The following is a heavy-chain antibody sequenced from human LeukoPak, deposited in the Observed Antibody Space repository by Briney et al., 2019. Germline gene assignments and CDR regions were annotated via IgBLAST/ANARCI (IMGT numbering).Heavy chain of an antibody. Sequence: ASVKVSCKVSGYTLTELSMHWVRQAPGKGLEWMGGFDPEDGETTYAQKFQGRVIMIEDTSTDTAYMELSSVTAADTAVYYCARGDKVVTAIPYWYFDLWGRGTLVTVSS. J-gene: IGHJ2*01. D-gene: IGHD2-21*02. V-gene: IGHV1-24*01. CDR3: ARGDKVVTAIPYWYFDL. CDR2: FDPEDGET. CDR1: GYTLTELS.